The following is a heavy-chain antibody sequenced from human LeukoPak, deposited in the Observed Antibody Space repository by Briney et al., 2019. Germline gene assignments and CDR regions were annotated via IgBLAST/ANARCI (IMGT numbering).Heavy chain of an antibody. CDR1: GSTFSNAW. D-gene: IGHD3-10*01. Sequence: GGSLRLSCAASGSTFSNAWMSWVRQAPGKGLEWVGRIKSKTDGGTTDYAAPVKGSFTISRDDSKNTLYLQRNILKTEGTAIYYCEKLFESGTYNNYFHYWGQGTLVTVFS. J-gene: IGHJ4*02. V-gene: IGHV3-15*01. CDR3: EKLFESGTYNNYFHY. CDR2: IKSKTDGGTT.